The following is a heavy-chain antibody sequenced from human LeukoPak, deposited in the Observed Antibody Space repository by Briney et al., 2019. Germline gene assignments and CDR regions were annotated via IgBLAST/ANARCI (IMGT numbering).Heavy chain of an antibody. CDR2: ISYNGSNK. Sequence: PGGPLRLSCAASGFTFSSYAIHWVRQAPGKGLEGVAVISYNGSNKYYADSVKGRFTISRDNSKNTLSLQMNSLSAEDTALYYCARDGRGLRSSSWYFDYWGQGTLVTVSS. V-gene: IGHV3-30*01. J-gene: IGHJ4*02. D-gene: IGHD6-13*01. CDR1: GFTFSSYA. CDR3: ARDGRGLRSSSWYFDY.